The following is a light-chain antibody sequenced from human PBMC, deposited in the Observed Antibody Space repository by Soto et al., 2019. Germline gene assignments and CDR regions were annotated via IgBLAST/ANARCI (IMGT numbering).Light chain of an antibody. CDR3: QQYNSWPPT. Sequence: EIVIAQSAATLSVSPGERATLSFRATQSVFSSLAWYQQKPGQAPRLLIYGAATRATGIPARFSGSGSGTEFTLSISSLQSEDFAVYYCQQYNSWPPTFGQGTRLEI. CDR2: GAA. J-gene: IGKJ5*01. V-gene: IGKV3-15*01. CDR1: QSVFSS.